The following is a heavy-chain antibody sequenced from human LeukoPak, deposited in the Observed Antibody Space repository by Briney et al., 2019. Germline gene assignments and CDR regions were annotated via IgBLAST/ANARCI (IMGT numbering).Heavy chain of an antibody. Sequence: SETLSLTCTVSGGSISCGGYYWSWIRQPPGKGLEWIGYIYHSGSTYYNPSLKSRVTISVDRSKNQFSLRLSSVTAADTAVYYCARDDYYYDSSGYYYHGGLDYWGQGTLVAVSS. D-gene: IGHD3-22*01. CDR2: IYHSGST. V-gene: IGHV4-30-2*01. J-gene: IGHJ4*02. CDR1: GGSISCGGYY. CDR3: ARDDYYYDSSGYYYHGGLDY.